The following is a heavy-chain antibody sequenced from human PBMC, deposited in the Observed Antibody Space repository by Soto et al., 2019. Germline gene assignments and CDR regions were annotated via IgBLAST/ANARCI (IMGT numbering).Heavy chain of an antibody. CDR2: IYYSGST. V-gene: IGHV4-31*03. CDR1: GGSISSGGYY. CDR3: ARAFSYYDFWSGSIYYYYYGMDV. Sequence: PSETLSLTCTVSGGSISSGGYYWSWIRQHPGKGLEWIGYIYYSGSTYYNPSLKSRVTISVDTSKNQFSLKLSSVTAADTAVYYCARAFSYYDFWSGSIYYYYYGMDVWGQGTMVTVSS. D-gene: IGHD3-3*01. J-gene: IGHJ6*02.